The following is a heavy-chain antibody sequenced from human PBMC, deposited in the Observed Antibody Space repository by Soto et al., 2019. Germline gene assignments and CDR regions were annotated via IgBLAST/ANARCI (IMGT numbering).Heavy chain of an antibody. J-gene: IGHJ4*01. CDR2: ISGSGGGT. D-gene: IGHD1-1*01. Sequence: GGSLRLSCAASGFTFSSYAMSWVRQAPGNGLEWVSSISGSGGGTYYADSVKGRFTFSRDNSKNTLYLQMNSLRAEDTAVYYCAKFGMATTKRSPPYYIDYWGHGALVTVSS. V-gene: IGHV3-23*01. CDR3: AKFGMATTKRSPPYYIDY. CDR1: GFTFSSYA.